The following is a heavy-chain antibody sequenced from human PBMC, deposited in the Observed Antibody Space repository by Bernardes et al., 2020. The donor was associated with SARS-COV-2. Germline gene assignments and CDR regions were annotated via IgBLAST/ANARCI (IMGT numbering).Heavy chain of an antibody. CDR1: GYMFSNYN. CDR2: IYGGNGNT. Sequence: ASVKVSCKASGYMFSNYNMHWVRQAPGQRLEWMGWIYGGNGNTKYSENFQDRVTITRDTSASTAYMELSSLRPEDTALYYCVRSIAVAGALFDYWGHGTLVAVSS. CDR3: VRSIAVAGALFDY. D-gene: IGHD6-19*01. V-gene: IGHV1-3*01. J-gene: IGHJ4*01.